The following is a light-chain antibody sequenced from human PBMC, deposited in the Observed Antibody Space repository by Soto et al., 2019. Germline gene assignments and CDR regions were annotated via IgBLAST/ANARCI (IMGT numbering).Light chain of an antibody. CDR2: AAS. CDR3: QQDLSFPFS. CDR1: QAIRNN. Sequence: IQMTQSPSSLSASVGDRVTITCRASQAIRNNLSWYHQRPGKAPYLLIHAASTLHSGVPSRFSGSGSGTEFTLTISSLQPEDFGTYYCQQDLSFPFSFGPGTTVDIK. V-gene: IGKV1-6*01. J-gene: IGKJ3*01.